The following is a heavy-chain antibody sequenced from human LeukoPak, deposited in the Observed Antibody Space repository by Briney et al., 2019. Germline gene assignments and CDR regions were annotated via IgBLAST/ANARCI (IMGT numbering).Heavy chain of an antibody. CDR3: ARVYYSNSYDYWYFDL. CDR1: GGSFSGYY. Sequence: SETLSLTCAVYGGSFSGYYWSWIRQPPGKGLEWIGEINHSGSTNYNPSLKSRVTISVDTSKNQFSLKLSSVTTADTAVYYCARVYYSNSYDYWYFDLWGRGTLVTVSS. CDR2: INHSGST. V-gene: IGHV4-34*01. D-gene: IGHD6-13*01. J-gene: IGHJ2*01.